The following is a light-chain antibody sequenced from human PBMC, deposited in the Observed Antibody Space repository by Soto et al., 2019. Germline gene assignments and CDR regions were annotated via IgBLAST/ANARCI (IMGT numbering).Light chain of an antibody. CDR1: QTISSH. CDR3: QQSYTTPIT. CDR2: AAS. Sequence: DIQMTQSPSSLSASVGDRVIITCRASQTISSHLNWYQQKPGKAPNLLVYAASSLQSGVTSRFTGSGSGTDFTLTNSSLQPEDFATYFCQQSYTTPITFGQGTRP. V-gene: IGKV1-39*01. J-gene: IGKJ5*01.